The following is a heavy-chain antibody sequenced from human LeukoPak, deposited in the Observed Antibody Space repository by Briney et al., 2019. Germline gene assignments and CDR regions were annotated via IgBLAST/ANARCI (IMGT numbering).Heavy chain of an antibody. CDR1: GYTFTGYY. CDR2: INPNSGGT. D-gene: IGHD2-2*03. J-gene: IGHJ4*02. CDR3: ARDQIGCGSSSSCFFDY. V-gene: IGHV1-2*06. Sequence: ASVKVSCKASGYTFTGYYMHWVRQAPGQGLEWMGRINPNSGGTDYAQKFQGRVTMTRDTSISTVYMELSGLRSDDTAVYYCARDQIGCGSSSSCFFDYGGQETLVTVSS.